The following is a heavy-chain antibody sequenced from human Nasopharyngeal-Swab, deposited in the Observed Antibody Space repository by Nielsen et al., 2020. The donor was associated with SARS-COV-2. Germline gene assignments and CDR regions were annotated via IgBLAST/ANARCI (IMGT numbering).Heavy chain of an antibody. CDR3: ARGPALGTAFFDY. CDR1: GGTLSSYA. V-gene: IGHV1-69*04. J-gene: IGHJ4*02. CDR2: IIPILGIA. D-gene: IGHD5-18*01. Sequence: SVKVSCKASGGTLSSYAISWVRQAPGQGLEWMGRIIPILGIANYAQKFQGRVTITADKSTSTAYMELSSLRSEDTAVYYCARGPALGTAFFDYWGQGTLVTVSS.